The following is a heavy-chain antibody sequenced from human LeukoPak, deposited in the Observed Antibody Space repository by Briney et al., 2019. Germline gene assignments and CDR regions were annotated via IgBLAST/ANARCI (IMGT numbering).Heavy chain of an antibody. D-gene: IGHD6-19*01. CDR1: GFTFSDHY. Sequence: PGGSLRLSCAASGFTFSDHYMSWIRQAPGKGLEWISYISTDGTTIYYANSVKGRFTISRDNAMNSLHLQMNSLRVEDTAIYYCARDRRPSTWLGVGPWGQGTQVTVSS. CDR3: ARDRRPSTWLGVGP. J-gene: IGHJ5*02. V-gene: IGHV3-11*04. CDR2: ISTDGTTI.